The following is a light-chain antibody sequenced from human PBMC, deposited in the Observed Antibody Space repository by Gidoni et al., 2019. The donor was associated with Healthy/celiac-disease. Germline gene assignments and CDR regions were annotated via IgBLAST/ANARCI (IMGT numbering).Light chain of an antibody. CDR3: PQRSNWWT. CDR1: QSVSSY. J-gene: IGKJ1*01. Sequence: ESVLTQSPATLSLSPGERATRSCRASQSVSSYLAWYQQKPGQAPRLLIYDAANRATGIPARCSGSGSGTDFALTISRLEPEDFAVYYCPQRSNWWTFGQXTKVEIK. V-gene: IGKV3-11*01. CDR2: DAA.